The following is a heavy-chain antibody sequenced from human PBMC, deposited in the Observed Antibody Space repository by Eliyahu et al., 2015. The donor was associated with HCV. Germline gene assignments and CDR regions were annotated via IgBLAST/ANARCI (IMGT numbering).Heavy chain of an antibody. CDR2: ISSXSRXX. Sequence: ATSGFTFSTYSMNWVRQAPGXGLEWVSSISSXSRXXYYADSMKGRVTISRXNAKNSLYLQMNSLRAEDTAVFYCARTPKDAYCSSTSCYAPSFDFWGQGTLVTVSS. CDR1: GFTFSTYS. CDR3: ARTPKDAYCSSTSCYAPSFDF. D-gene: IGHD2-2*01. J-gene: IGHJ4*02. V-gene: IGHV3-21*01.